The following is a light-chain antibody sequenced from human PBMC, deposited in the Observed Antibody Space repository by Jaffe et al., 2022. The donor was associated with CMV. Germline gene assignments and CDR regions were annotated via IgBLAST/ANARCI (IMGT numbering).Light chain of an antibody. Sequence: DIQVTQSPSSLSPSVGDRVTISCRASQHIGSDLHWYQQKPGKAPKLLIYLASNVQTGVPSRFSGSGSATDFTLTISSLQADDFATYFCLQTYSAPHTFGQGTKLEI. CDR2: LAS. CDR3: LQTYSAPHT. J-gene: IGKJ2*01. V-gene: IGKV1-39*01. CDR1: QHIGSD.